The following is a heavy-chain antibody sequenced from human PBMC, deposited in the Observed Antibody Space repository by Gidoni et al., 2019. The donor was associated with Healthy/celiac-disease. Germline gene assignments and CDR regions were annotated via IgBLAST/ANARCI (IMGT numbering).Heavy chain of an antibody. CDR1: GGSISSTSYY. Sequence: QLQLQESGPGLVKPSETLSLTSTVSGGSISSTSYYWGWFRQPPGKGLEWIGSIYYCVSTNNNPSLKSRVTIALDTSKNQFSLKLSCVTAAETSVYYCARRESSRWNQRGGGYYYYYYGMDVWGQGTTVTVSS. CDR3: ARRESSRWNQRGGGYYYYYYGMDV. D-gene: IGHD6-13*01. J-gene: IGHJ6*02. V-gene: IGHV4-39*01. CDR2: IYYCVST.